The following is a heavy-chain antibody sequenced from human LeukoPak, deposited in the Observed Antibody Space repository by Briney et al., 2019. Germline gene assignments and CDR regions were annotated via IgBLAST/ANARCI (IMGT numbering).Heavy chain of an antibody. J-gene: IGHJ4*02. CDR3: AKVYVWNEYYFDY. V-gene: IGHV3-30*02. D-gene: IGHD1-1*01. Sequence: GGSLRLSCAASGFTLSNYGMHWVRQAPGKGLEWVAFIRYDGNNKYYADSVKGRFTISRDNSKNTLYLQMNSLRAEDTAVYYCAKVYVWNEYYFDYWGQGTLVTVSS. CDR2: IRYDGNNK. CDR1: GFTLSNYG.